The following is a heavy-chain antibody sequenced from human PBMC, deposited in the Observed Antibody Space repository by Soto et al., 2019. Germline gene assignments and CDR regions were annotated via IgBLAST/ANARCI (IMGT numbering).Heavy chain of an antibody. J-gene: IGHJ4*02. CDR1: GFTFGSHW. CDR2: ISSGGTTT. D-gene: IGHD3-22*01. V-gene: IGHV3-74*01. CDR3: ARFGTSYDTSGFLY. Sequence: PGGSLRLSCAASGFTFGSHWMHWVRQAPGKGLVYVSRISSGGTTTNYAESVKGRFTISRDNARNTLHLQMNSLRVEDTAVYYCARFGTSYDTSGFLYWGQGTPVTVSS.